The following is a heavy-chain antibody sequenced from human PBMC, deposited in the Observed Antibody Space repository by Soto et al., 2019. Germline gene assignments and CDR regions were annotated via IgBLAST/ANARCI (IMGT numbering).Heavy chain of an antibody. CDR1: GYTFSSYG. J-gene: IGHJ4*02. CDR2: ISTYNDNT. CDR3: ARDPLLFFVIRGGDYYFDY. V-gene: IGHV1-18*01. Sequence: QVQLVQSGAEVKKPGASVKVSCKASGYTFSSYGITWVRQAPGQGLEWLGWISTYNDNTNYTQKLQGRVTMTTDTPTDTAYMELRSLRSDDTAVYYCARDPLLFFVIRGGDYYFDYWGQGTLVTVSS. D-gene: IGHD3-10*01.